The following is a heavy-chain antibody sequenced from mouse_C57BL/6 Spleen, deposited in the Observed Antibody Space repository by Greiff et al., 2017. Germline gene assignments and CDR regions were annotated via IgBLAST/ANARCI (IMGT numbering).Heavy chain of an antibody. CDR3: ARGDGNPFAY. V-gene: IGHV1-82*01. J-gene: IGHJ3*01. Sequence: VQLQQSGPELVKPGASVKISCKASGYAFSSSWMNWVEQRPGKGLEWIGRIYPGDGDTNYNGKFKGKATLTADKSSSTAYMQLSSLTSEDSAVYFCARGDGNPFAYWGQGTLVTVSA. CDR1: GYAFSSSW. CDR2: IYPGDGDT. D-gene: IGHD2-1*01.